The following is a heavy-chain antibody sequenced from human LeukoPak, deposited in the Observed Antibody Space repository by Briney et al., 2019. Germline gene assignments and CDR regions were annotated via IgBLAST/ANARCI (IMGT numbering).Heavy chain of an antibody. D-gene: IGHD2-2*01. CDR2: ISSSGSTI. CDR3: AKDYCSTTRCGMDS. V-gene: IGHV3-48*03. CDR1: GFTFSSYE. J-gene: IGHJ4*02. Sequence: PGGSLRLSCSASGFTFSSYEVNWVRQAPGKGLEWVSYISSSGSTIYYADSVKGRFTISRDNSRNTLYLQMNSLRDEDTAVYYCAKDYCSTTRCGMDSWGQGTLVTVSS.